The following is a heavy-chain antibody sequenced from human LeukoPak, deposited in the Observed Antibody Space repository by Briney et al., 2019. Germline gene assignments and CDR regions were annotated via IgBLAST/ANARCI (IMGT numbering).Heavy chain of an antibody. CDR3: ARVVEPHSDY. CDR2: ISSSGSTI. V-gene: IGHV3-48*04. D-gene: IGHD2-21*01. J-gene: IGHJ4*02. Sequence: GGSLRLSCAASGFTFSSYGMRWVRQAPGKGLEWVSYISSSGSTIYYADSVKGRFAISRDNAKNSLYLQMNSLRAEDTAVYYCARVVEPHSDYWGQGTLVTVSS. CDR1: GFTFSSYG.